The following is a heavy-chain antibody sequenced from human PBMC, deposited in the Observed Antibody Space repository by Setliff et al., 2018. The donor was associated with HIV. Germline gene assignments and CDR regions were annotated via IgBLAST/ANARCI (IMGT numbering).Heavy chain of an antibody. CDR2: IYYSGST. CDR1: GGSISSGSYY. Sequence: SETLSLSCTVSGGSISSGSYYWSRIRQPAGQGLECVGRIYYSGSTNCNPSLKSRVTISVDMSKNQFSLRLTSVTAADPAVYYCARSRYGFDIWGLGTMVTVSS. CDR3: ARSRYGFDI. J-gene: IGHJ3*02. V-gene: IGHV4-61*10.